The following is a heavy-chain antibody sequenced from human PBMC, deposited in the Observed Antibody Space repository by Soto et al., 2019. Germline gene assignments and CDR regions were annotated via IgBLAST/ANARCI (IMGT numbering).Heavy chain of an antibody. V-gene: IGHV1-2*04. Sequence: QVQLVQSGAEVKKPGASVKVSCKASGYTFTGYYMHWVRQAPGQGLEWMGWINPNSGGTNHAQKFQGWVTMTRDTSISTAYMELSRLRSDDTAVYYCARGRWLQTVYYYYGMDVWGQGTTVTVSS. D-gene: IGHD5-12*01. J-gene: IGHJ6*02. CDR1: GYTFTGYY. CDR3: ARGRWLQTVYYYYGMDV. CDR2: INPNSGGT.